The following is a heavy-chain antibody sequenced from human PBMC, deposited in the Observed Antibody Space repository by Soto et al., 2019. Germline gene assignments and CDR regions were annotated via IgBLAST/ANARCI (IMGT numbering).Heavy chain of an antibody. V-gene: IGHV3-74*03. CDR3: AKGRSYYYYSGVDV. CDR2: IKTDGSTT. CDR1: GFTFSTYW. Sequence: GGSLRLSCAASGFTFSTYWMHWVRQVPGKGLVWVSRIKTDGSTTTYADSVKGRFSISRDNAKNMLYLQMNSLRAEDTALYYCAKGRSYYYYSGVDVWGQGTTVPVS. J-gene: IGHJ6*02.